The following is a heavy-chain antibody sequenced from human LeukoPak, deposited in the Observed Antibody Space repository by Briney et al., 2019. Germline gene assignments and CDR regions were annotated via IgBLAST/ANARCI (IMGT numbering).Heavy chain of an antibody. D-gene: IGHD6-19*01. CDR3: ARDGDYSSGWRY. V-gene: IGHV3-33*01. Sequence: GGSLRLSCAASGSTLSNYVMHWVRQAPGKGLEWVAVIWYDGSHKYYADSVKGRFTISRDNAKNSLYLQMNSLRAEDTAVYYCARDGDYSSGWRYWGQGTLVTVSS. CDR1: GSTLSNYV. CDR2: IWYDGSHK. J-gene: IGHJ4*02.